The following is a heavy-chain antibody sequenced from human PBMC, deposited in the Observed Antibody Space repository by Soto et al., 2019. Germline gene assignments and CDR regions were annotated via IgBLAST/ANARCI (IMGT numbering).Heavy chain of an antibody. CDR2: IIPIFGTA. J-gene: IGHJ3*02. V-gene: IGHV1-69*13. CDR1: GGTFSSYA. D-gene: IGHD3-22*01. Sequence: SVKVSCKASGGTFSSYAISWVRQAPGQGLEWMGGIIPIFGTANYAQKFQGRVTITADESTSTAYMELSSLRSEDTAVYYCARAPQRDSYAFDIWGQGTMVTVSS. CDR3: ARAPQRDSYAFDI.